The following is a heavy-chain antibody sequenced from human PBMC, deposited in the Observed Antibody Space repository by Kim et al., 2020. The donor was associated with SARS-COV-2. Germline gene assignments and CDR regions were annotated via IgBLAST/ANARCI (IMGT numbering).Heavy chain of an antibody. V-gene: IGHV7-4-1*01. Sequence: ASVKVSCKASGYTFTTYAMNWVRQAPGQGPEWVGGINNVTGNPTYAQGFTGRFVFSLDTSVSTAYLQIDSLKAEDTAVYYCARDEAVVVNWVDPWGQGNL. CDR1: GYTFTTYA. D-gene: IGHD2-15*01. J-gene: IGHJ5*02. CDR2: INNVTGNP. CDR3: ARDEAVVVNWVDP.